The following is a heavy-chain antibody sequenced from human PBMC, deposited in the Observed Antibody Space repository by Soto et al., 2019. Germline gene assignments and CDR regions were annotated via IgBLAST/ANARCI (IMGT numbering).Heavy chain of an antibody. Sequence: EVQLVESGGGLVQPGGSLRLSCTASGFTVSSSYMSWVRQAPGKGLEWVSMIYGVGTTYYQDSVKGRFTISRHNSYNTLYLQMNSLRADDTAMYYCARDMVDPTVVPGDVLRAFDSWGHGTMVTVSS. J-gene: IGHJ3*02. D-gene: IGHD2-2*01. CDR1: GFTVSSSY. CDR3: ARDMVDPTVVPGDVLRAFDS. CDR2: IYGVGTT. V-gene: IGHV3-53*04.